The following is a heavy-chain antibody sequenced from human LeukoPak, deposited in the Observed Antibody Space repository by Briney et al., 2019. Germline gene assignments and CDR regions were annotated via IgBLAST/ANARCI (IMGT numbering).Heavy chain of an antibody. J-gene: IGHJ4*02. D-gene: IGHD3-22*01. CDR1: GITLSNYA. CDR2: ISGSGGGT. V-gene: IGHV3-23*01. CDR3: AKRGVVIRVILVGFHKEAYYFDS. Sequence: GGSLRLSCAVSGITLSNYAMSRVRQAPGKGLEWVAGISGSGGGTHSADSVKGRFTISRDNPKNTLYLQMNNLRAGDTAVYFCAKRGVVIRVILVGFHKEAYYFDSWGQGALVTVSS.